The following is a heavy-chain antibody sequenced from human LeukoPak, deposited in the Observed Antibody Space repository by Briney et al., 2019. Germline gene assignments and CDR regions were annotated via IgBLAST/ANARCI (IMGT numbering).Heavy chain of an antibody. CDR3: ARAGTSSYGMDV. CDR2: ISSSSYI. J-gene: IGHJ6*02. V-gene: IGHV3-21*01. Sequence: GGSLRLSCAASGFTFSSYSMNWVRQAPGKGLEWVSSISSSSYIYYADSVKGRFTISRDNAKNSLYLQMNSLRAEDTAVYYCARAGTSSYGMDVWGQGTTVTVSS. D-gene: IGHD1-1*01. CDR1: GFTFSSYS.